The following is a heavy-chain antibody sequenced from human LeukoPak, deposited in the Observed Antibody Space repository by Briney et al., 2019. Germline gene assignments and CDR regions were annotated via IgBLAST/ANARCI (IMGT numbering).Heavy chain of an antibody. CDR1: GFTFSNYG. CDR3: AGGQGWLADY. V-gene: IGHV3-21*04. Sequence: GGSLRLSCAASGFTFSNYGMNWVRQTPDKGLEWVASISSTSSYIYYTDSVRGRFTISRDNTKNSLYLQMNSLRAEDTAVYYCAGGQGWLADYWGQGTLVTVSS. CDR2: ISSTSSYI. D-gene: IGHD6-19*01. J-gene: IGHJ4*02.